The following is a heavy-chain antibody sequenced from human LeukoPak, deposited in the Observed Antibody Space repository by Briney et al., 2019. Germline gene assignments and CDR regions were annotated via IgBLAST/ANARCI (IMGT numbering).Heavy chain of an antibody. CDR1: GYTFTTYY. Sequence: ASVKVSCTASGYTFTTYYLHWVRQAPGQGLEWMGIINPNAGDTGYARKLLGRVTMTRDTSTSTVYMELSSLRSEDTAVYYCARGEGYRVGAWWYFDNWGQGTLVTVSS. V-gene: IGHV1-46*04. D-gene: IGHD1-26*01. J-gene: IGHJ4*02. CDR2: INPNAGDT. CDR3: ARGEGYRVGAWWYFDN.